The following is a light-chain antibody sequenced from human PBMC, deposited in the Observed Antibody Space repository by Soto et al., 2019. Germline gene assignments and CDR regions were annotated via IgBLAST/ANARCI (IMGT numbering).Light chain of an antibody. J-gene: IGLJ3*02. CDR2: SNS. V-gene: IGLV1-44*01. Sequence: QSVLTQPPSASETPGQRVTISCSGSSSNIGSKSVNWYQQLPGTAPKLLIHSNSQRPSGVPDRFSGSKSGTSASLAISGLQSEDEADYYCAAWDDSLSGPVFGGGTKVTVL. CDR3: AAWDDSLSGPV. CDR1: SSNIGSKS.